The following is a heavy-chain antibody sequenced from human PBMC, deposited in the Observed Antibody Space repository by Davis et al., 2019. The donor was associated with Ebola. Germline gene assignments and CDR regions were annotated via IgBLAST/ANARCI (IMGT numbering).Heavy chain of an antibody. J-gene: IGHJ3*02. CDR3: ARPYGDYAAFDI. D-gene: IGHD4-17*01. CDR1: GFIFSDYY. Sequence: PGGSLRLSCAASGFIFSDYYMTWVRQAPGKGLEWLSYIDSRGNAMYYTDSVKGRFTISGDNTNNSLYLQMNSLRGDDTAVYYCARPYGDYAAFDIWGQGTVVTVSS. V-gene: IGHV3-11*01. CDR2: IDSRGNAM.